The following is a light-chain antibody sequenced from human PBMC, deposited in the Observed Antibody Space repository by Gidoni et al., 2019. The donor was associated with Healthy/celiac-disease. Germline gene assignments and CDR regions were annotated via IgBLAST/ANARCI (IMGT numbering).Light chain of an antibody. J-gene: IGKJ2*01. Sequence: EIVLTQSPATLSLSPGERATLSCRASQSVSSYLDWYQQKPGQAPRLLIYDASNRATGLPARFSGSGSGTDFTLTISVLEPEDFAVYYCQQRRNWPLMYTFGQGTKLEIK. V-gene: IGKV3-11*01. CDR1: QSVSSY. CDR3: QQRRNWPLMYT. CDR2: DAS.